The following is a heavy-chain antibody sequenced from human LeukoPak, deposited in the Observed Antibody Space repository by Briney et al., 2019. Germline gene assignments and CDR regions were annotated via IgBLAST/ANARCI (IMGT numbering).Heavy chain of an antibody. CDR3: ARPLYYYDSSGYYYLDY. J-gene: IGHJ4*02. D-gene: IGHD3-22*01. V-gene: IGHV1-2*02. CDR1: GYTFTGYY. Sequence: ASVKVSCKASGYTFTGYYMHWVRQAPGQGLEWMGWINPNSGGTNYAQKFQGRVTMTRDTAISTAYMELSRLRSDDTAVYYCARPLYYYDSSGYYYLDYWGQGTLATVSS. CDR2: INPNSGGT.